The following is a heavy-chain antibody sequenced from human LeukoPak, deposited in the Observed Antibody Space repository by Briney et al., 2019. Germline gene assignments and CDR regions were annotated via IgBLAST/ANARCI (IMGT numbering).Heavy chain of an antibody. J-gene: IGHJ4*02. CDR3: ARRGYNYGYYFDY. D-gene: IGHD5-18*01. CDR1: GYTFTSYW. Sequence: GESLKISCKGSGYTFTSYWIGWVRQMPGKGLEWMGIIYPGDSDIRYSPSFQGQVTISADKSISTAYLQWSSLKASDTAMYYCARRGYNYGYYFDYWGQGTLVTVSS. CDR2: IYPGDSDI. V-gene: IGHV5-51*01.